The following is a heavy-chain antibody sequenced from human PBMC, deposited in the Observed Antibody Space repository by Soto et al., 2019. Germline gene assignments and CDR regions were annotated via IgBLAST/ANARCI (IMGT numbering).Heavy chain of an antibody. CDR1: GFTFSSYW. D-gene: IGHD3-10*01. Sequence: EVQLVESGGGLVQPGGSLRLSCAASGFTFSSYWMHWVRQAPGKGLVWVSRINSDGSSTSYADSVKGRFTISRDNAKNTLYLQMKSLRGDDTAVYYCGRYNRITMDSHAFDIWGQGTMVTVSS. J-gene: IGHJ3*02. CDR3: GRYNRITMDSHAFDI. CDR2: INSDGSST. V-gene: IGHV3-74*01.